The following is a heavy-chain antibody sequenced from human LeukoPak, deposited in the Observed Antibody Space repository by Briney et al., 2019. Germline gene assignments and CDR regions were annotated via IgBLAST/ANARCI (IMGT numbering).Heavy chain of an antibody. Sequence: SETLSLTCTVSGGSISSSSYYWGWIRQPPGKGLEWIGSIYYSGSTYYNPSLKSRVTISVDTSKNQFSLKLSSVTAADTAVYYCARRTYYGSGGHFDYWGQGTLVTVSS. J-gene: IGHJ4*02. CDR2: IYYSGST. CDR3: ARRTYYGSGGHFDY. CDR1: GGSISSSSYY. V-gene: IGHV4-39*07. D-gene: IGHD3-10*01.